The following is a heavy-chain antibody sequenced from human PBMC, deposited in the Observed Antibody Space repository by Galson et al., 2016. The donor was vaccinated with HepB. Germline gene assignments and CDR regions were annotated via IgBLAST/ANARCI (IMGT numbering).Heavy chain of an antibody. D-gene: IGHD1-26*01. CDR1: GFTFSSYG. Sequence: SLRLSCAASGFTFSSYGMHWVRQAPGKGLEWVAVISYDGSNKYYADSVKGRFTISRDNSKNTLYLQMNSLRVEDTAVYYCARCCGSYYWWGQGTLVTVSS. J-gene: IGHJ4*02. CDR3: ARCCGSYYW. V-gene: IGHV3-30*03. CDR2: ISYDGSNK.